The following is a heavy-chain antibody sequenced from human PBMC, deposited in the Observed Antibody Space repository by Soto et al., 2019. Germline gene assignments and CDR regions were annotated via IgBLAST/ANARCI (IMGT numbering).Heavy chain of an antibody. CDR1: GFTFSSYG. CDR3: AKSGITGTTNPPSPIF. J-gene: IGHJ4*02. CDR2: ISYDGSNK. D-gene: IGHD1-7*01. Sequence: GGSLRLSCAASGFTFSSYGMHWVRQAPGKGLEWVAVISYDGSNKYYADSVKGRFTISRDNSKNTLYLQMNSLRAEDTAVYYCAKSGITGTTNPPSPIFWGQGTLVTVSS. V-gene: IGHV3-30*18.